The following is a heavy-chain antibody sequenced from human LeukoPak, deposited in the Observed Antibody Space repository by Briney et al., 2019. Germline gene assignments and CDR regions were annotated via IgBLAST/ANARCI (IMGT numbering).Heavy chain of an antibody. D-gene: IGHD3-22*01. Sequence: ASVKVSCKASGYTFTSYGISWVRQAPGQGLEWMGWISGYNDNTNYAQNLQGRVTMTTDTSTSTAYMELRSLRSDDTAVYYCAHSYDFDSSGYHRPPAFWGQGTLVTVSS. J-gene: IGHJ4*02. CDR2: ISGYNDNT. CDR3: AHSYDFDSSGYHRPPAF. CDR1: GYTFTSYG. V-gene: IGHV1-18*01.